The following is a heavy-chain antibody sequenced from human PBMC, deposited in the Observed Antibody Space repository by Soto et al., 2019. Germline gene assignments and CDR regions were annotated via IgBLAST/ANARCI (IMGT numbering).Heavy chain of an antibody. CDR2: IYYSGST. CDR1: GGSISSGGYY. Sequence: KPSETLSLTCTVSGGSISSGGYYWSWIRQHPGKGLEWIGYIYYSGSTYYNPSLKSRVTISVDTSKNQFSLKLSSVTAADTAVYYCARDRRLITMVRGVSLWFDPWGQGTLVTVSS. J-gene: IGHJ5*02. V-gene: IGHV4-31*03. CDR3: ARDRRLITMVRGVSLWFDP. D-gene: IGHD3-10*01.